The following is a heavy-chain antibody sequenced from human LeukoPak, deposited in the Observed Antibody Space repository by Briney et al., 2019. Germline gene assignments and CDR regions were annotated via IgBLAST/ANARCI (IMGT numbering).Heavy chain of an antibody. CDR1: GFTFSSYG. CDR2: IWYDGSNK. Sequence: GRSLRLSCAASGFTFSSYGMHWVRQAPGKGLEWVAAIWYDGSNKYYADSVKGRFTISRDNSKNTLYLQMNSLRAEDTAVYYCARGSNYFDYWGQGTLVTVSS. CDR3: ARGSNYFDY. J-gene: IGHJ4*02. V-gene: IGHV3-33*01.